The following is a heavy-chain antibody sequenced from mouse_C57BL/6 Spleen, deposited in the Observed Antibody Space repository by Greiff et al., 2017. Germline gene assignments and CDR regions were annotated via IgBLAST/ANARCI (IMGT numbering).Heavy chain of an antibody. V-gene: IGHV1-59*01. Sequence: VKLQQPGAELVRPGTSVKLSCKASGYTFTSYWMHWVKQRPGQGLEWIGVIDPSDSYTNYNQKFKGKATLTVDTSSSTAYMQLSSLTSEDSAVYYCARYYGSSYRYFDVWGTGTTVTVSA. CDR1: GYTFTSYW. CDR2: IDPSDSYT. CDR3: ARYYGSSYRYFDV. D-gene: IGHD1-1*01. J-gene: IGHJ1*03.